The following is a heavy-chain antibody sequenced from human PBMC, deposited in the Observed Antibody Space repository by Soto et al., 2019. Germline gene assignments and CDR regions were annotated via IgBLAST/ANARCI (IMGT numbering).Heavy chain of an antibody. V-gene: IGHV1-18*04. CDR2: ISAYNGNT. D-gene: IGHD3-3*02. Sequence: QVQLVQSGAEVKKPGASVKVSCKASGYTFTSYGISWVRQAPGQGLEWMGWISAYNGNTNYARKLQGRVTMTTDTSTSTAYMELRSLRSDDTAVYYCARAWSVHFWIGGSGFDPWGQGTLVTVSS. CDR3: ARAWSVHFWIGGSGFDP. CDR1: GYTFTSYG. J-gene: IGHJ5*02.